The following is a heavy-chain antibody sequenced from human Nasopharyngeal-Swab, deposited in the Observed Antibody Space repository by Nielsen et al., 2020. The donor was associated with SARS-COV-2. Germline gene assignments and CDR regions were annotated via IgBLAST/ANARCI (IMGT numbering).Heavy chain of an antibody. J-gene: IGHJ6*02. CDR1: GVSFSGYY. Sequence: SETLSLTCEVYGVSFSGYYWRWIRQPPGKGLEWIGEIKHSGSFNYNPSLKSRVTIAVDTSKNQFSLKLSSVTAADTAVYYCARGLVTSAGTGGAYYYSGVDVWGQGTTAIVS. CDR2: IKHSGSF. V-gene: IGHV4-34*01. CDR3: ARGLVTSAGTGGAYYYSGVDV. D-gene: IGHD6-13*01.